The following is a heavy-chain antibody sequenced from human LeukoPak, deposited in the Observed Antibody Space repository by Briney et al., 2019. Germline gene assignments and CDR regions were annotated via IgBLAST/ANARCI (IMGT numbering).Heavy chain of an antibody. CDR1: GGSFSGYY. CDR3: ARSRPESMVRGVIRY. J-gene: IGHJ4*02. V-gene: IGHV4-34*01. D-gene: IGHD3-10*01. CDR2: INHSGST. Sequence: SETLSLTCAVYGGSFSGYYWSWIRQPPGMGLEWIGEINHSGSTNYNPSLKSRVTISVDTSKNQFSLKLSSVTAADTAVYYCARSRPESMVRGVIRYWGQGTLVTVSS.